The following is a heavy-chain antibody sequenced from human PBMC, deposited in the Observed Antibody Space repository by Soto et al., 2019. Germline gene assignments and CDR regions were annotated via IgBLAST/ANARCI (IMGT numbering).Heavy chain of an antibody. J-gene: IGHJ4*02. CDR1: GFTFSSYW. D-gene: IGHD4-17*01. Sequence: GGSLRLSCAASGFTFSSYWMSWVRQAPGKGLEWVANIKQDGSEKYYVDSVKGRFTISRDNAKNSLYLQMNSLRAEDTAVYYCARVSRNDYGDYPIDYWGQGTLVTVSS. CDR3: ARVSRNDYGDYPIDY. V-gene: IGHV3-7*05. CDR2: IKQDGSEK.